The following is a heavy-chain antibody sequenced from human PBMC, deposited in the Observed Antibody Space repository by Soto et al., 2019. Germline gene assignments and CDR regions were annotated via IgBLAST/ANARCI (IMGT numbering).Heavy chain of an antibody. CDR2: IWYDGRKE. J-gene: IGHJ4*02. V-gene: IGHV3-33*06. CDR1: GFTFMTDG. D-gene: IGHD2-2*03. CDR3: AKDRWIVSPTKSFDY. Sequence: GGSLRRSDSRSGFTFMTDGIHCVRHAPGKGLEWVALIWYDGRKEDYADSEKGRFTISRDNSKNTLYLQMNSLRAEDMAVYYCAKDRWIVSPTKSFDYSGQAPPVTVST.